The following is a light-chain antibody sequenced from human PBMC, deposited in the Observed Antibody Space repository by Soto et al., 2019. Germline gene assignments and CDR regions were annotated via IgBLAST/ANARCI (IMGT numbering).Light chain of an antibody. CDR3: QQYYSYPFT. V-gene: IGKV1-8*01. CDR1: QGISSY. Sequence: AIRMTQSPSSFSASTGDRVTITCRASQGISSYLAWYQQKPGKAPKLLIYAASTLLSGVPSRFSGSASGTDFTLTIRCLQSEDFAACYCQQYYSYPFTFGPGTKVDIK. J-gene: IGKJ3*01. CDR2: AAS.